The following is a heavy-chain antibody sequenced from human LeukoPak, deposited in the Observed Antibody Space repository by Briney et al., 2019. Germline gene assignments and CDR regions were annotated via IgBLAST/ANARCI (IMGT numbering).Heavy chain of an antibody. D-gene: IGHD3-3*01. CDR1: GGTFSSYA. V-gene: IGHV1-69*13. Sequence: SVKVSCKASGGTFSSYAISWVRQAPGQGLEWMGRIIPIFGTANYAQKFQGRVTITADESTSTAYMELSSLRSEDTAVYYCARNYDFWSGYLDYWGQGTLVTVSS. CDR3: ARNYDFWSGYLDY. CDR2: IIPIFGTA. J-gene: IGHJ4*02.